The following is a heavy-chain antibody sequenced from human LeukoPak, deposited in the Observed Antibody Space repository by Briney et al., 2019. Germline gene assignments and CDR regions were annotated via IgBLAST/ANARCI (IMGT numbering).Heavy chain of an antibody. Sequence: GASVKVSCKASGYTFTSYDINWVRQATGQGLEWMGWMNPNSGNTGYAQKFQGRVTITRNTSISTAYMELSSLRSEDTAVYYCASGGELGIYFDYWGQGTLVTVSS. V-gene: IGHV1-8*03. J-gene: IGHJ4*02. CDR2: MNPNSGNT. CDR1: GYTFTSYD. D-gene: IGHD7-27*01. CDR3: ASGGELGIYFDY.